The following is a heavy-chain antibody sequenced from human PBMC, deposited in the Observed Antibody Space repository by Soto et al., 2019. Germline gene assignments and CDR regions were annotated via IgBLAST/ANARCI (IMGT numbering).Heavy chain of an antibody. V-gene: IGHV3-23*01. D-gene: IGHD6-13*01. CDR3: ARGAAAGTPGAFDI. CDR1: GFTFSSYA. J-gene: IGHJ3*02. Sequence: GGSLRLSCAASGFTFSSYAMSWVRQAPGKGLEWVSSISGSGGSTYYADSVKGRFTISRDNSKNTLYLQMSSLRAEDTAVYYVARGAAAGTPGAFDIWGQGTMVTVSS. CDR2: ISGSGGST.